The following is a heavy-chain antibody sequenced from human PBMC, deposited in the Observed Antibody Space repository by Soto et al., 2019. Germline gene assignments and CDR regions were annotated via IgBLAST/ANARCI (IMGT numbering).Heavy chain of an antibody. CDR2: IFYTGTT. Sequence: QVQLQESGPGLVKPSQTLSLACTVSGGPISSGGYYWNWIRQHPGKGLEWVGYIFYTGTTHYNPSLESRVTISFDTFKNQFSLRLNSVTAADTAVYYCARGEYSYGPQFDYWGQGTLVTVSS. CDR1: GGPISSGGYY. J-gene: IGHJ4*02. CDR3: ARGEYSYGPQFDY. V-gene: IGHV4-31*03. D-gene: IGHD5-18*01.